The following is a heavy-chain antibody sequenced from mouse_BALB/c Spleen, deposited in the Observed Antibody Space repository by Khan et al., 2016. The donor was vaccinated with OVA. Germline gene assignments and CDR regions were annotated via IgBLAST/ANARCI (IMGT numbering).Heavy chain of an antibody. D-gene: IGHD1-1*01. CDR1: GFNIKDTY. CDR2: IDPTNGYT. J-gene: IGHJ3*01. V-gene: IGHV14-3*02. Sequence: VQLKQSGAEFVKPGASVKLSCTASGFNIKDTYIHWVKQRPEQGLEWIGRIDPTNGYTKFDPKFQGKATITADTSSNTAYLHLNSLTSEDTAVYYCARITCYDGSYWGQGTLVTVSA. CDR3: ARITCYDGSY.